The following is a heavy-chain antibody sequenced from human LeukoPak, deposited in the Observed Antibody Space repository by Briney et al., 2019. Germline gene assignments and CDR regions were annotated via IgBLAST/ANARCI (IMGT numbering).Heavy chain of an antibody. CDR3: ARVGYYDSSGYYYLFRFFDY. D-gene: IGHD3-22*01. J-gene: IGHJ4*02. Sequence: PSETLSLTCAVSGGSISSSNWWSWVRQPPGKGLEWIGEIYHSGSTNYNPSLKSRVTISVDKSKNQFSLKLSSVTAADTAVYYCARVGYYDSSGYYYLFRFFDYWGQGTLVTVSS. V-gene: IGHV4-4*02. CDR2: IYHSGST. CDR1: GGSISSSNW.